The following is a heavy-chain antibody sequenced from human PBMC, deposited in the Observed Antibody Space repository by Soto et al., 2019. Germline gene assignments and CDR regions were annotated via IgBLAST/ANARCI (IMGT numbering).Heavy chain of an antibody. CDR1: GYTFTGYY. Sequence: ASVKVSCKASGYTFTGYYMHWVRQAPGQGLEWMGWINPNSGGTNYAQKFQGRVTMTRDTSKKQFSLKLDSVTAADTAVYYCARDNTDFWSGNYFGMDVWGQGTTVTVSS. J-gene: IGHJ6*02. D-gene: IGHD3-3*01. CDR2: INPNSGGT. CDR3: ARDNTDFWSGNYFGMDV. V-gene: IGHV1-2*02.